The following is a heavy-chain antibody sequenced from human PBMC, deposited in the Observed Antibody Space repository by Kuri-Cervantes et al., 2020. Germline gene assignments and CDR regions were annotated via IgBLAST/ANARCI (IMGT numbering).Heavy chain of an antibody. CDR2: INSDGSST. V-gene: IGHV3-74*01. Sequence: GGSLRLSCAASGFSFNNYGMHWVRQASGKGLVWVSRINSDGSSTSYADSVKGRFTISRDNAKNTLYLQMNSLRAEDTAVYYCARDGYCSSTSCPSFDYWGQGTLVTVSS. CDR1: GFSFNNYG. CDR3: ARDGYCSSTSCPSFDY. D-gene: IGHD2-2*03. J-gene: IGHJ4*02.